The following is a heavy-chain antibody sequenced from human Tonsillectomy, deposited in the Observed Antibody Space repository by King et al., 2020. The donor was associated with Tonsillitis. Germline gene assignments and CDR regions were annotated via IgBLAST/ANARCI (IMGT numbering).Heavy chain of an antibody. CDR1: GGSIITASYH. D-gene: IGHD1-26*01. V-gene: IGHV4-39*01. Sequence: QLQESGPGLVKPSETLSLTCTVSGGSIITASYHWGWIRQSPGKGLEWIGSIYYSGSTFYNPSLKSRVTISVDTSKNQFSLKLRSVTAADTAVYHCARHEGWVHLSPPDYWGQGTLVTVSS. J-gene: IGHJ4*02. CDR3: ARHEGWVHLSPPDY. CDR2: IYYSGST.